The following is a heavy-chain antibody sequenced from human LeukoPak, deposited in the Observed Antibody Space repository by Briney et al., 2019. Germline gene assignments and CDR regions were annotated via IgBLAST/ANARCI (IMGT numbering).Heavy chain of an antibody. CDR3: ARDFYGDDGHHPFDY. J-gene: IGHJ4*02. CDR1: GGSISNYY. D-gene: IGHD2/OR15-2a*01. V-gene: IGHV4-4*07. Sequence: PSETPSLTCSVSGGSISNYYWNWLRQPAGKGLEWIGRIYASGSTNYNPSLKSRVTISMDKSKNHFSLNLKSVTAADTAFYYCARDFYGDDGHHPFDYWGQGIHVTVSS. CDR2: IYASGST.